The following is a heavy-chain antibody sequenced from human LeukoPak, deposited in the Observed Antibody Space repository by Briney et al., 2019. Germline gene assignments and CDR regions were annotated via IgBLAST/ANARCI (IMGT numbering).Heavy chain of an antibody. CDR2: INPNSGGT. CDR3: AVGRRTDFDY. D-gene: IGHD1-26*01. Sequence: ASVKVSCKVSGYTLTELSMHWVRQAPGQGLEWMGWINPNSGGTNYAQNFQGRVTMTRDTYITTAYMDLSRLRLDDTAVYYCAVGRRTDFDYWGQETLVTVSS. CDR1: GYTLTELS. V-gene: IGHV1-2*02. J-gene: IGHJ4*02.